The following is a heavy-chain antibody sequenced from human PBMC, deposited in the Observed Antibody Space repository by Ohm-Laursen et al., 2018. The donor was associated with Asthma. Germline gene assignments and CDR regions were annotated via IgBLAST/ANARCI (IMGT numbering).Heavy chain of an antibody. CDR3: ARDANVYSSSSRTPGDYYYYGMDV. CDR1: GGSISSYY. J-gene: IGHJ6*02. CDR2: IYYSGNT. V-gene: IGHV4-59*01. Sequence: GTLSLTCTVSGGSISSYYWSWIRQPPGKGLEWIGYIYYSGNTNYNPSLKSRVTISVDTSKNQFSLKLSSVTAADTAVYYCARDANVYSSSSRTPGDYYYYGMDVWGQGTTVTVSS. D-gene: IGHD6-6*01.